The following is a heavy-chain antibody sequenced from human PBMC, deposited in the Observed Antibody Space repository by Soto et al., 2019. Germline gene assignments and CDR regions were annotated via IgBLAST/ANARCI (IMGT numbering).Heavy chain of an antibody. CDR1: GFTFSSYA. Sequence: DVQLLESGGHLVQPGGSLRLSCAASGFTFSSYAMSWVRQAPGKGLEWVSSVSAGGDMTYYSDSVKGRFTISRDNSNNALFLQMNCLRIEDTALYYCARGDRGGSGSPASYYSSGLDVWGQGATVTVS. D-gene: IGHD3-10*01. CDR3: ARGDRGGSGSPASYYSSGLDV. J-gene: IGHJ6*02. V-gene: IGHV3-23*01. CDR2: VSAGGDMT.